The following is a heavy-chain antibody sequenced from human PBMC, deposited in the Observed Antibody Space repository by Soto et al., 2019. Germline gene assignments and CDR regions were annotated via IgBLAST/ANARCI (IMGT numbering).Heavy chain of an antibody. V-gene: IGHV4-31*03. Sequence: SETLSLTCTVSGGSISSGGYYWSWIRQHPGKGLEWIGYIYYSGSTYYNPSLKSRVTISVDTSKNQFSLNLSSVTAADTAVYYCARDVSGYDRFDSWGQGILVTVSS. CDR1: GGSISSGGYY. D-gene: IGHD5-12*01. CDR3: ARDVSGYDRFDS. J-gene: IGHJ4*02. CDR2: IYYSGST.